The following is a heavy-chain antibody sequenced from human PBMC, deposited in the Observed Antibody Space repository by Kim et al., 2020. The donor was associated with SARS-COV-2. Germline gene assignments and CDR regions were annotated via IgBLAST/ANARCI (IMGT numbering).Heavy chain of an antibody. V-gene: IGHV4-39*01. J-gene: IGHJ5*02. CDR3: ARQQWDILTGYYKEGWFDP. Sequence: SETLSLTCTVSGGSISSSSYYWGWIRQPPGKGLEWIGSIYYSGSTYYNPSLKSRVTISVDTSKNQFSLKLSSVTAADTAVYYCARQQWDILTGYYKEGWFDPWGQGTLVTVSS. D-gene: IGHD3-9*01. CDR1: GGSISSSSYY. CDR2: IYYSGST.